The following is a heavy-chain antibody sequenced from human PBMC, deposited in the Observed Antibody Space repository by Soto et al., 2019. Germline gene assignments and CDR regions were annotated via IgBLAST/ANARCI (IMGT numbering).Heavy chain of an antibody. V-gene: IGHV1-69*13. CDR3: ARDSAPYNSSSDYYGMDV. CDR1: GGTFSSYA. Sequence: SVKVSCKASGGTFSSYAISWVRQAPGQGLEWMGGIIPIFGTANYAQKFQGRVTITADESTSTAYMELSSLRSEDTAVYYCARDSAPYNSSSDYYGMDVWGQGTSVPVSS. J-gene: IGHJ6*02. CDR2: IIPIFGTA. D-gene: IGHD6-6*01.